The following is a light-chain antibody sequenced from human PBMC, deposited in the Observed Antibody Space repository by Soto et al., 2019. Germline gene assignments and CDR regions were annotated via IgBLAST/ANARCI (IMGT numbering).Light chain of an antibody. CDR2: FNT. J-gene: IGLJ2*01. CDR1: GSNIGSNA. V-gene: IGLV1-44*01. Sequence: QPVLTQPTSASGTPGQRVTFSCSGSGSNIGSNAVNWYQQLPGTAPKLLIYFNTQRPSGVPDRFSGSKSGTSASLAISGLQSEDEADYYCAAWDDSLTGLLIGGGTKLTVL. CDR3: AAWDDSLTGLL.